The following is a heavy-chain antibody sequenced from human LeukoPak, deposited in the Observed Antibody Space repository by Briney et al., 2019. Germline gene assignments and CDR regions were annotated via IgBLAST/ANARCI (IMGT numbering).Heavy chain of an antibody. Sequence: SETLSLTCTVSGGSISSGGYYWSWIRQPPGKGLEWIGYIYHSGSTYYNPSLKSRVTISVDRSKNQFSLKLSSVTAADTAVYYCVRDNYGSGNYFDYWGQGTLVTVSS. D-gene: IGHD3-10*01. CDR3: VRDNYGSGNYFDY. CDR1: GGSISSGGYY. J-gene: IGHJ4*02. V-gene: IGHV4-30-2*01. CDR2: IYHSGST.